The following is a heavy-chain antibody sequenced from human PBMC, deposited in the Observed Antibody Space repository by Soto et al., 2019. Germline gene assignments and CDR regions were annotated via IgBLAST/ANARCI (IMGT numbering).Heavy chain of an antibody. D-gene: IGHD6-19*01. V-gene: IGHV3-30*18. CDR2: MSSDGSKE. CDR3: AKVRAVEYGMDV. J-gene: IGHJ6*02. CDR1: GFTFSSYG. Sequence: QVQLVESGGGVVQPGRSLSLSCAASGFTFSSYGMHWVRQAPGKGLEWVALMSSDGSKEYYVDSVKGRFTISRDNSKNTLYLQMNSLRGEDTAVYYCAKVRAVEYGMDVWGQGTTVTVSS.